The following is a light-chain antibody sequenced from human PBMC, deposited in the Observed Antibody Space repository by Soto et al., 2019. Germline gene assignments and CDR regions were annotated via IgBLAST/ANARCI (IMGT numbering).Light chain of an antibody. CDR3: CSYAGSYV. V-gene: IGLV2-11*01. CDR1: SSDVGAYNH. CDR2: DVT. J-gene: IGLJ1*01. Sequence: QSALTQPASVSGSPGQAITISCTGTSSDVGAYNHVSWYQQHPGKAPKLIIYDVTKRPSGVPDRFSGSKSGSTASLTISGLQAEDEADYYCCSYAGSYVFGTGTKVTVL.